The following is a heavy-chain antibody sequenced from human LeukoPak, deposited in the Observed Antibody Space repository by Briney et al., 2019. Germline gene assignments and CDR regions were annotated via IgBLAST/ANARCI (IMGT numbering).Heavy chain of an antibody. D-gene: IGHD6-19*01. CDR1: GFTFSSYS. Sequence: GGSLRLSCAASGFTFSSYSMNWVRQAPGKGLEWVSYISSSSSTIYYADSVKGRFTISRDNAKNSLYLQMNSLRAEDTAVYYCARAPLMYSSGWYYVDYWGQGTLVTVSS. V-gene: IGHV3-48*04. CDR2: ISSSSSTI. CDR3: ARAPLMYSSGWYYVDY. J-gene: IGHJ4*02.